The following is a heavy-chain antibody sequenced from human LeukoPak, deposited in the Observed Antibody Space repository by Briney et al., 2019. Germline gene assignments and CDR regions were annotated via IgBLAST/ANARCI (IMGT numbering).Heavy chain of an antibody. J-gene: IGHJ4*02. V-gene: IGHV1-2*02. CDR3: ARDSPGQWLVRDFDS. CDR1: GYTFTGYY. D-gene: IGHD6-19*01. CDR2: INPNSGGT. Sequence: ASVKVSCKASGYTFTGYYMHWVRQAPGQGLEWMGWINPNSGGTNYAQKFQGRVTMTRDTSISTAYMELSRLRSDDTAVYYCARDSPGQWLVRDFDSWGQGTLVTVSS.